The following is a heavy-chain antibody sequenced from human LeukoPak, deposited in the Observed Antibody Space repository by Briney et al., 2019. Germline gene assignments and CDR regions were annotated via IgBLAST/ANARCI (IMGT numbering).Heavy chain of an antibody. Sequence: ASVKVSCKASGFTFTNYGFTWVRQAPGQGLEWMGRISAYNGDTNYAQKLQGRVTMTTDTSTGTAYMELRSLRSDDTAVYYCARIAERQLAYFDYWGQGTLVTVSS. V-gene: IGHV1-18*01. CDR1: GFTFTNYG. D-gene: IGHD6-13*01. J-gene: IGHJ4*02. CDR2: ISAYNGDT. CDR3: ARIAERQLAYFDY.